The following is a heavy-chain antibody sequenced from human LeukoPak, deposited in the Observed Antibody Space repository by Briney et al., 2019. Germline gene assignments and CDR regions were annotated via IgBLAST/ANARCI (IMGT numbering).Heavy chain of an antibody. CDR2: INPSGGST. D-gene: IGHD3-10*01. V-gene: IGHV1-46*03. Sequence: ASVKVSCKASGYTFTSYYMHWVRQAPGQGLEGMGIINPSGGSTSCAQKFQGRVTMTRDTSTSTVYMELSSLRSEDTAVYYCARAKVRGVIRYTPPGYWGQGTLVTVSS. J-gene: IGHJ4*02. CDR3: ARAKVRGVIRYTPPGY. CDR1: GYTFTSYY.